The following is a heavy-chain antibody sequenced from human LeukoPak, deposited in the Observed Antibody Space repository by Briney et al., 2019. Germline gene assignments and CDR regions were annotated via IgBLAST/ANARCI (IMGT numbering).Heavy chain of an antibody. Sequence: GGSLRLSCAASGFTFNSYAMSWVRQAPGKGLEWVSAISGSGGSTYYADSVKGRFTISRDNSKNTLYLQMSSLRAEDTAVYYCAKDGYNLRAFDIWGQGTMVTVSS. D-gene: IGHD5-24*01. V-gene: IGHV3-23*01. CDR3: AKDGYNLRAFDI. CDR1: GFTFNSYA. J-gene: IGHJ3*02. CDR2: ISGSGGST.